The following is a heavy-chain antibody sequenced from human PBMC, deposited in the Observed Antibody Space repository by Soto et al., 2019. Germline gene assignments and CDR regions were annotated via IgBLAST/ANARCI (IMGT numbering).Heavy chain of an antibody. CDR3: ARESEDLTSNFDY. Sequence: GGSLRLSCAASGLIFTRYRMNWVRQAPGKGLEWVSSISSTTNYIYYGDSMKGRFTISRDNAKNSLYLEMNSLRAEDTAVYYCARESEDLTSNFDYWGQGTLVTVSS. CDR2: ISSTTNYI. CDR1: GLIFTRYR. J-gene: IGHJ4*02. V-gene: IGHV3-21*06.